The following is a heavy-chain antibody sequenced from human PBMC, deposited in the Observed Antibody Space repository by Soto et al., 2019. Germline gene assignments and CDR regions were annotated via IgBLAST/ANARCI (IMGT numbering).Heavy chain of an antibody. V-gene: IGHV4-31*03. Sequence: PSETLSLTCTVSGGSISSGGYYWSWIRQHPGKGLEWIGYIYYSGSTYYNPSLKSRVTISVDTSKNKFSLKLSSVTAADTAVYYCAREGRGGSPLDYWGQGTLVTVST. D-gene: IGHD1-26*01. CDR3: AREGRGGSPLDY. J-gene: IGHJ4*02. CDR2: IYYSGST. CDR1: GGSISSGGYY.